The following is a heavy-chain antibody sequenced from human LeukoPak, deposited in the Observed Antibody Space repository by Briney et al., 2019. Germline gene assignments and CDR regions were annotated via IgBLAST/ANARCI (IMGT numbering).Heavy chain of an antibody. CDR1: GFTFSSYG. V-gene: IGHV3-33*01. D-gene: IGHD3-22*01. CDR3: ARAIYDRSGYYLDFLF. J-gene: IGHJ4*02. CDR2: IWYDGSNK. Sequence: GGSLRLSCAASGFTFSSYGMHWVRQAPGKGLEWVAVIWYDGSNKYYADSVKGRFTISRDNSKNTLYLQMNSLRVEDTAVYYCARAIYDRSGYYLDFLFWGQGTLVTISS.